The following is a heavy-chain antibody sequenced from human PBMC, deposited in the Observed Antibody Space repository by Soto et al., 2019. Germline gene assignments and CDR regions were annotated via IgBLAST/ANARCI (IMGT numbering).Heavy chain of an antibody. J-gene: IGHJ5*02. V-gene: IGHV1-8*01. Sequence: QVQLVQSGAEVKKPGASVKVSCKASGYTFTSYDINWVRQATGQGLEWMGWMNPNSGNTGYAQKFQGRVTMTRNTSISTAYMELSSLRAEETGVYYSARAPTLRYFDWLFPNWFDPWGQGTLVTVSS. CDR1: GYTFTSYD. CDR3: ARAPTLRYFDWLFPNWFDP. D-gene: IGHD3-9*01. CDR2: MNPNSGNT.